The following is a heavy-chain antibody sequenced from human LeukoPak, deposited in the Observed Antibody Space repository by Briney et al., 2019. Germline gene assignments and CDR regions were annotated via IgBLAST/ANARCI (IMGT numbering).Heavy chain of an antibody. CDR2: ISAYNDNT. V-gene: IGHV1-18*01. Sequence: GASVKVSYKASGYTFTTNGISWVRQAPGQGLEWMGWISAYNDNTNYAQKLQGRVTMTTDTSTSTAYMELRSLRSDDTAVYYSSSGYFDEYYYYYYMDVWGKGTTVTVSS. CDR1: GYTFTTNG. J-gene: IGHJ6*03. CDR3: SSGYFDEYYYYYYMDV. D-gene: IGHD3-22*01.